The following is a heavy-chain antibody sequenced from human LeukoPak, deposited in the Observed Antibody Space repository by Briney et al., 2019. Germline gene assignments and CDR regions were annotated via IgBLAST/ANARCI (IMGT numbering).Heavy chain of an antibody. D-gene: IGHD5-18*01. CDR1: GLTVSSNY. CDR2: IYSGGST. V-gene: IGHV3-53*01. J-gene: IGHJ4*02. Sequence: PGGSLRLSCAASGLTVSSNYMSWVRQAPGKGLEWVSVIYSGGSTYYADSVKGRFTISRDNSKNTLYLQMNSLRAEDTAVYYCTKGTIWLPFDYWGQGTLVTVSS. CDR3: TKGTIWLPFDY.